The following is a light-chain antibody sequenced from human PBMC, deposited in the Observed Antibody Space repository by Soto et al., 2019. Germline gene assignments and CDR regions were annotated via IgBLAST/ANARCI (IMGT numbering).Light chain of an antibody. CDR2: EIT. J-gene: IGLJ1*01. Sequence: QSVLTQPPSASGSPGQSVTISCTGTSSDIGGYNFVSWYQHHPDKAPKLMIYEITKRPSGVPARFSGSKSDNTASLTVSGXXXXXXXXXXCSSYAGSNNYVFGTGTKVTV. CDR3: SSYAGSNNYV. CDR1: SSDIGGYNF. V-gene: IGLV2-8*01.